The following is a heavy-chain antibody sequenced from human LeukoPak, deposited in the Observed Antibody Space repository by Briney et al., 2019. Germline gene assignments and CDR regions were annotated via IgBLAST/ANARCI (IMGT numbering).Heavy chain of an antibody. CDR2: ISASGGGI. Sequence: SLRPSSAPSRLASTSDTTGAGCLAPWGGLEYVSGISASGGGISYAGSVKGRFTISRDNSRNTLYLQMNSLRAEDTAVYYCANWPEGAFDLFDYWGQGTLVTVSS. J-gene: IGHJ4*02. D-gene: IGHD4/OR15-4a*01. V-gene: IGHV3-23*01. CDR1: RLASTSDT. CDR3: ANWPEGAFDLFDY.